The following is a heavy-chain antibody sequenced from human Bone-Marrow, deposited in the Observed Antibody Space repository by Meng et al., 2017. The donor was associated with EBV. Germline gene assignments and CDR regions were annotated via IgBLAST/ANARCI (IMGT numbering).Heavy chain of an antibody. CDR3: ASESGRGFTPDY. J-gene: IGHJ4*02. CDR1: GSTFNSDA. CDR2: LIPMSGAP. Sequence: QVEVVQSGAGVKKPGSSVKVSWWTFGSTFNSDAVSWVRQAPGQGLEWMGGLIPMSGAPHYAQKFQGRVTITADESTSTHYMDLSNLRSDDTAMYYCASESGRGFTPDYWGQGTLVTVSS. V-gene: IGHV1-69*01. D-gene: IGHD3-10*01.